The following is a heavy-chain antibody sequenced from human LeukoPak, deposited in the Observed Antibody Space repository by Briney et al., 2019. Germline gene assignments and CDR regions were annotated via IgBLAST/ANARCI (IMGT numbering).Heavy chain of an antibody. Sequence: GGSLRLSCAASGFTFSSYAMSWVRQAPGKGLEWVSAISGSGGSTYYADSVKGRFTISRDNSKNTLYLHMNSLRAEDTAVYYRAKRGPMVRGVIDLWGQGTTVTVSS. CDR3: AKRGPMVRGVIDL. CDR1: GFTFSSYA. J-gene: IGHJ3*01. V-gene: IGHV3-23*01. CDR2: ISGSGGST. D-gene: IGHD3-10*01.